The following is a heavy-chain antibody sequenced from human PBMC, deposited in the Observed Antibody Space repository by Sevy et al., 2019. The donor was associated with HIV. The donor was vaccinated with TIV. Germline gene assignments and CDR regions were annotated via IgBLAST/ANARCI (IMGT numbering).Heavy chain of an antibody. D-gene: IGHD2-15*01. Sequence: GGSLRLSCAASGFTFKYHGMHWVRQAPGKGLEWLSLVSIDGSNKYYADFGKGRFIISSDNAKNTVSVQMNSLRPEDMATCYCEKDGGHIDIDYWGQGILVTVSS. CDR3: EKDGGHIDIDY. CDR1: GFTFKYHG. V-gene: IGHV3-30*18. CDR2: VSIDGSNK. J-gene: IGHJ4*02.